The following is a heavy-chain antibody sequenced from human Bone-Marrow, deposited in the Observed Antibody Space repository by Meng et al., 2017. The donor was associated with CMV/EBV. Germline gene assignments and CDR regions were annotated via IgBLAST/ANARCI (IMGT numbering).Heavy chain of an antibody. D-gene: IGHD3-3*01. CDR1: GFTFSDYC. CDR3: ARGFITIFGVVNY. J-gene: IGHJ4*02. V-gene: IGHV3-30*03. Sequence: GGSLRLSCAASGFTFSDYCMNWVRQAPGKGLEWVAVISYDGSNKYYADSVKGRFTISRDNSKNTLYLQMNSLRAEDTAVYYCARGFITIFGVVNYWGQGTLVTVSS. CDR2: ISYDGSNK.